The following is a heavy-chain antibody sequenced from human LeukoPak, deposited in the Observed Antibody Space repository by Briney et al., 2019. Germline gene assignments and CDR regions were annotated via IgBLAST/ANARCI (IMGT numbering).Heavy chain of an antibody. D-gene: IGHD6-13*01. CDR1: GFTFNIYC. J-gene: IGHJ6*02. Sequence: GGSLRLSCAASGFTFNIYCMHWVRQAPGKGLEWVAVISYDGSNKYYTDSVKGRFTISRDNSKNKLFLPMTRMRGEDTAVYYCSKDPERSSPYYYYGMDVWGQGTTVTASS. CDR2: ISYDGSNK. V-gene: IGHV3-30*18. CDR3: SKDPERSSPYYYYGMDV.